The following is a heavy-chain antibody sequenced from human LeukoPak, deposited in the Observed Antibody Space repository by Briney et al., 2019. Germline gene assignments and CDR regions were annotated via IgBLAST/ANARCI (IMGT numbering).Heavy chain of an antibody. CDR3: ARGPSKSRYYYYMDV. D-gene: IGHD4-11*01. CDR1: GYTFTSYD. V-gene: IGHV1-8*01. J-gene: IGHJ6*03. Sequence: GASVKVSCKASGYTFTSYDINWVRQATGQGLEWMGWMNPNSGNTGYAQKFQGRVTMTRNTSISTAYMELSSLRSEDTAVYCCARGPSKSRYYYYMDVWGKGTTVTVSS. CDR2: MNPNSGNT.